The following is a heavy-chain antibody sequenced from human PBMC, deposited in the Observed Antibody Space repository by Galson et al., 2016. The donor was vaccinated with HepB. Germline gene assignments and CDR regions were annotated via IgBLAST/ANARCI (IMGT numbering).Heavy chain of an antibody. CDR3: TLLQEHL. V-gene: IGHV1-24*01. Sequence: SVKVSCKVSGYTLTELSIHWVRQAPGKGLEWMGGFDPEDGVTTYTQKCQGRFTMTEDTSTDTAYMELSSLHQGPIGLPPGTLLQEHLWG. J-gene: IGHJ6*01. CDR2: FDPEDGVT. CDR1: GYTLTELS.